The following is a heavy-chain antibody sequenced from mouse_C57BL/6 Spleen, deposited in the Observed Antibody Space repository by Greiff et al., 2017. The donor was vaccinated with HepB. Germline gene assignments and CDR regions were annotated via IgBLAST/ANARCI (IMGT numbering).Heavy chain of an antibody. CDR2: IDPSDSYT. J-gene: IGHJ1*03. CDR1: GYTFTSYW. CDR3: ARRGARWYFDV. Sequence: QVQLQQPGAELVMPGASVKLSCKASGYTFTSYWMHWVKQRPGQGLEWIGEIDPSDSYTNYNQKFKGKSTLTVDTSSSTAYMQLSSLTSEDSAVYYCARRGARWYFDVWGTGTTVTVSS. V-gene: IGHV1-69*01. D-gene: IGHD3-1*01.